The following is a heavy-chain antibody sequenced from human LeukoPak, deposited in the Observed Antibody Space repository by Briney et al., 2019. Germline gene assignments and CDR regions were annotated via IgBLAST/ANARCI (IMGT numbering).Heavy chain of an antibody. V-gene: IGHV3-53*05. CDR3: AKSDRYYYYMDV. J-gene: IGHJ6*03. CDR1: GFTVSSNS. CDR2: IYSDNT. Sequence: GGSLTLSCTVSGFTVSSNSMSWVRQAPGKGLEWVSFIYSDNTHYSDSVKGRFTISRDNSKNTLYLQMNSLRTEDTALYYCAKSDRYYYYMDVWGKGTTVTVSS.